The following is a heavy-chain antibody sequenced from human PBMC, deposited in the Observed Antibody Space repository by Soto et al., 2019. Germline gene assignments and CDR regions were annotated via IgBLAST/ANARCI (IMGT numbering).Heavy chain of an antibody. V-gene: IGHV4-30-2*01. J-gene: IGHJ5*02. CDR3: ARDVVRGVGWFDP. Sequence: SETLSLTCAVSGGSISSGGYSWSWIRQPPGKGLEWIGYIYHSGSTYYNPSLKSRVTISVDRSKNQFSLKLSSVTAADTAVYYCARDVVRGVGWFDPWGQGTLVTVSS. D-gene: IGHD3-10*01. CDR2: IYHSGST. CDR1: GGSISSGGYS.